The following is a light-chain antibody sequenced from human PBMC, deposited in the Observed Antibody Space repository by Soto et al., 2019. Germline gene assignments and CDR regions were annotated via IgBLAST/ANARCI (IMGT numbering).Light chain of an antibody. CDR3: QQYSSTFWT. J-gene: IGKJ1*01. CDR1: QSISSSY. Sequence: EIVLTQSPGTLSLSPGERATLSCRASQSISSSYLAWYQQKPGQAPRLLVYGASSRATGIPDRFSGSGSGTDFTLTISRLEPEVFALYYCQQYSSTFWTFGQGTKVYIK. V-gene: IGKV3-20*01. CDR2: GAS.